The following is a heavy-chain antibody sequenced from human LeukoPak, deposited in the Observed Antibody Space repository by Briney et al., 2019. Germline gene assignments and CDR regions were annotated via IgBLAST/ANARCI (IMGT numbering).Heavy chain of an antibody. CDR2: IWYDGSKN. J-gene: IGHJ4*02. D-gene: IGHD5-24*01. CDR3: ARVRRDGYNLLDY. V-gene: IGHV3-33*08. CDR1: GFTFSNAW. Sequence: GGSLRLSCAASGFTFSNAWMNWVRQAPGKGLEWVALIWYDGSKNYYADSVKGRFTISRDNSKNTLYLRMNSLRAEDTAVYYCARVRRDGYNLLDYWGQGTLVTVSS.